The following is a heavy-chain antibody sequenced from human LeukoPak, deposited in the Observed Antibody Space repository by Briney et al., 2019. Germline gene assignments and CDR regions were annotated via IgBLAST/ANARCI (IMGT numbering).Heavy chain of an antibody. CDR2: ISAYNGNT. V-gene: IGHV1-18*01. J-gene: IGHJ4*02. CDR1: GYTFTNYG. Sequence: ASVKVSCKASGYTFTNYGISWVRQAPGQGLECMGWISAYNGNTKYVQKFQGRVTMTTDTSTSTAYMELRSLRSDDTAVYYCARDLTHRRNYDNSGYQIVSGFWGQGTLVTVSS. CDR3: ARDLTHRRNYDNSGYQIVSGF. D-gene: IGHD3-22*01.